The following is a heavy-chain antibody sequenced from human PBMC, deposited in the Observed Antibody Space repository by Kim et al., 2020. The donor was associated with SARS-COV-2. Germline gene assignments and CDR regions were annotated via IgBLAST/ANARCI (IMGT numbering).Heavy chain of an antibody. CDR1: SDSISSYY. Sequence: SETLSLTCTVSSDSISSYYCSWIRQLPGKGLEWIGYIYYSGTTNYNPSLNCRVTISWDTSKNQFSLELTSVTDADTAVYYCSRSEGRGSWHQFDYWGQG. J-gene: IGHJ4*02. CDR2: IYYSGTT. D-gene: IGHD6-13*01. V-gene: IGHV4-59*01. CDR3: SRSEGRGSWHQFDY.